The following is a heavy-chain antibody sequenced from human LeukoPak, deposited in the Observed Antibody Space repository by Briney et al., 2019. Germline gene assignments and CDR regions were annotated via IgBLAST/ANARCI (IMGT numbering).Heavy chain of an antibody. D-gene: IGHD3-22*01. CDR3: AREYDSSWPS. Sequence: TGGSLSLSCAASGFSFRTYAMSWVRQAPGKGLEWVSAISDDSGKIYYADSVKGRFTISRDNSKSTLFMQMNSLRAEDTAVYYCAREYDSSWPSWGQGTLVTVSS. CDR2: ISDDSGKI. V-gene: IGHV3-23*01. CDR1: GFSFRTYA. J-gene: IGHJ5*02.